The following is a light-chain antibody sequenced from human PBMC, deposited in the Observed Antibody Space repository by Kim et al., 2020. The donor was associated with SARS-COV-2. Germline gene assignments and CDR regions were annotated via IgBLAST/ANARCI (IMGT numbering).Light chain of an antibody. CDR1: QSINNW. V-gene: IGKV1-5*03. J-gene: IGKJ1*01. Sequence: AFVGDRVTIPCRASQSINNWLAWYQHKAGAAPKVLIYKASILEAGVPSRFSGSGSGTEFTLTISSLQADDFATYYCQNYNGYPWTFGQGTKVDIK. CDR2: KAS. CDR3: QNYNGYPWT.